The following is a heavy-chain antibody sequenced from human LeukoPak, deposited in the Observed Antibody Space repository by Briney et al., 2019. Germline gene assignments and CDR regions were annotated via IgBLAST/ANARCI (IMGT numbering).Heavy chain of an antibody. Sequence: GGSLRLSCAASGFVFSSYSMNWVRQAPGKGLEWVSYISASSSTTHYADSVKGRFTISRDNAKTSLYLQMNSPRDDDTAVYHCVRGRAGNYFDYWGQGTLVTVSS. CDR1: GFVFSSYS. V-gene: IGHV3-48*02. CDR2: ISASSSTT. CDR3: VRGRAGNYFDY. D-gene: IGHD6-19*01. J-gene: IGHJ4*02.